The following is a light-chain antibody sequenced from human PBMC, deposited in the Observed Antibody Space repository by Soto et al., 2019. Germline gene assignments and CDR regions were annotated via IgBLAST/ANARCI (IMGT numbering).Light chain of an antibody. J-gene: IGKJ2*01. CDR1: QSVSSN. CDR2: GAS. CDR3: HQYNNWPRT. Sequence: EIVMTQSPATLSVSPGERATLSCRASQSVSSNLAWYQQKPGQAPSLLIYGASTRATGIPARFSGSGSGTEFTFTISSLQSEDFAVYYCHQYNNWPRTFGRGTKVDIK. V-gene: IGKV3-15*01.